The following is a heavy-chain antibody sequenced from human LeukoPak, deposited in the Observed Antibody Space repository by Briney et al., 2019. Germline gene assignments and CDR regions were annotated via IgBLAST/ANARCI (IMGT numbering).Heavy chain of an antibody. CDR3: ARDLPWYFDY. V-gene: IGHV4-38-2*02. CDR1: GYSISSGYY. J-gene: IGHJ4*02. CDR2: IYHSGST. Sequence: SETLSLTCTVSGYSISSGYYWGWIRQPPGKGLEWIGSIYHSGSTYYYPSLKSRVTISVDTSKNQFSLKLSSVTAADTAVYYCARDLPWYFDYWGQGTLVTVSS.